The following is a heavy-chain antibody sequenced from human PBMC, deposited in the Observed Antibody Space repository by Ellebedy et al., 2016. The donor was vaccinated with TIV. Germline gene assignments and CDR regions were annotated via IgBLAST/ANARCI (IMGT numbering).Heavy chain of an antibody. CDR1: GYIFTAYY. CDR2: INPDSGGT. D-gene: IGHD4/OR15-4a*01. Sequence: ASVKVSCKTSGYIFTAYYIHWVRQAPGQGLEWMGWINPDSGGTNMPQKFQGRVTMARDTSVNTADRELRRLQSDDTAVYYCARVLRATSGMDVWGQGTTVTVS. CDR3: ARVLRATSGMDV. V-gene: IGHV1-2*02. J-gene: IGHJ6*02.